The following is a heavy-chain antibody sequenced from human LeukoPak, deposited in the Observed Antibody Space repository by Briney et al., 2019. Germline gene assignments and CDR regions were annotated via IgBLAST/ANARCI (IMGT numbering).Heavy chain of an antibody. CDR1: GFTFSRNA. V-gene: IGHV3-30*02. Sequence: GGSLRLSCAASGFTFSRNAIHWVRQGPGKGLEWVSYIAHHGSNKYYADSVKGRFTIPKTNSKRRLYLPINRLRADDRAGYSFAKDGSWSCTDWGQGTLVTVSS. CDR3: AKDGSWSCTD. CDR2: IAHHGSNK. J-gene: IGHJ4*02. D-gene: IGHD2-8*02.